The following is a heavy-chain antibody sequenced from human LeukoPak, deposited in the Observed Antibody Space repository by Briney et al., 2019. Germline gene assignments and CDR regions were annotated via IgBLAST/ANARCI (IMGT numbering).Heavy chain of an antibody. V-gene: IGHV1-8*01. CDR1: GYTLTSYD. CDR3: ARVQILYSSGWYYYYYGMDV. J-gene: IGHJ6*02. CDR2: MNPNSGNT. D-gene: IGHD6-19*01. Sequence: EASVKVSCKASGYTLTSYDINWVRQATGQGLEWMGWMNPNSGNTGYAQKFQGRVTMTRNTSISTAYMELSSLGSEDTAVYYCARVQILYSSGWYYYYYGMDVWGQGTTVTVSS.